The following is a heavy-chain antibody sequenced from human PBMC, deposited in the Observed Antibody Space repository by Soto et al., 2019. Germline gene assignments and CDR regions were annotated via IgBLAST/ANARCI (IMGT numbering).Heavy chain of an antibody. D-gene: IGHD1-26*01. J-gene: IGHJ4*02. CDR3: ARGPSGAGPY. CDR1: GFTFSSYA. V-gene: IGHV3-30-3*01. Sequence: GGSLRLSCAASGFTFSSYAMHWVRQAPGKGLEWVAVISYDGSNKYYADSVKGRFTISRDNSKNTLYLQMNSLRAEDTAVYYCARGPSGAGPYWGQGTLVTVSS. CDR2: ISYDGSNK.